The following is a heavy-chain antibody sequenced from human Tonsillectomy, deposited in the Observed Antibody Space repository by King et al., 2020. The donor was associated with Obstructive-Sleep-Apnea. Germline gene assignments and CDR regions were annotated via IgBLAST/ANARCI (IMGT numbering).Heavy chain of an antibody. D-gene: IGHD3-10*01. V-gene: IGHV4-34*01. Sequence: VQLQQWGAGLLKPSETLSLTCAVYGGSFSGYYWSWIRQPPGKGLEWIGEINHSGSTNYNPSLKSRVTISVDTSKNQFSLKLSSVTAADTAVYYCARRKYWGRGASRKDPKAFDIRGQGTMVTVSS. J-gene: IGHJ3*02. CDR3: ARRKYWGRGASRKDPKAFDI. CDR1: GGSFSGYY. CDR2: INHSGST.